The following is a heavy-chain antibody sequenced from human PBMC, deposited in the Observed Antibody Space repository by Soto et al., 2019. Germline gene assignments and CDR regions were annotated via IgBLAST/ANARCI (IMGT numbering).Heavy chain of an antibody. V-gene: IGHV3-48*01. J-gene: IGHJ4*02. Sequence: PGGSLRLSCAVFGFTFSSYSMNWVRQAPGKGLEWVSYISSSSSTIFYADSVKGRFTISRDNSKNTLYLQMNSLRAEDTAVYSCAKDRVPNDSSGYYSIVIESWGQGALVTVSS. CDR2: ISSSSSTI. D-gene: IGHD3-22*01. CDR3: AKDRVPNDSSGYYSIVIES. CDR1: GFTFSSYS.